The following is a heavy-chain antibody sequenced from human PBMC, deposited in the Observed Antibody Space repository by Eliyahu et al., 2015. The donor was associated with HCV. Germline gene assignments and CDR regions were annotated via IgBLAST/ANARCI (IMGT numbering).Heavy chain of an antibody. V-gene: IGHV2-26*01. CDR3: ARMYCSGGSCRGNWFDP. CDR2: IFSNDEK. Sequence: QVTLKESGPVLVKPTETLTLTCTVSGFSLSXXRMGVSWIRQPXGKAXEWXAHIFSNDEKSYSTSLKSRLTISKDTSKSQVVLTMTNMDPVDTATYYCARMYCSGGSCRGNWFDPWGQGTLVTVSS. J-gene: IGHJ5*02. D-gene: IGHD2-15*01. CDR1: GFSLSXXRMG.